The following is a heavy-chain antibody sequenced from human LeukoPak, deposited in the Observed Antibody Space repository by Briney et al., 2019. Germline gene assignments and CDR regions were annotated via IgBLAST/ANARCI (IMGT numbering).Heavy chain of an antibody. CDR3: ARTPSPQYYDFWRGYDYGYFDL. V-gene: IGHV4-59*01. D-gene: IGHD3-3*01. Sequence: PSETLSLTCTVSGGSISSYYWSWIRQPPGKGLEWIGYIYYSGSTNYNPSLKSRVTISVDTSKNQFSLKLSSVTAADTAVYYCARTPSPQYYDFWRGYDYGYFDLWGRGPLVTVSS. CDR1: GGSISSYY. J-gene: IGHJ2*01. CDR2: IYYSGST.